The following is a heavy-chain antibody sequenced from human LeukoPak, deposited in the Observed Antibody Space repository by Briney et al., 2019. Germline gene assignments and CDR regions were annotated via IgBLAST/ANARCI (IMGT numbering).Heavy chain of an antibody. CDR3: ARDSQPIQLWLNYFDY. D-gene: IGHD5-18*01. J-gene: IGHJ4*02. Sequence: GGSLRLSCAASGFTFSSYAMHWVRQAPGKGLEWVAVLSYDGSNKYYADSVKGRFTISRDNSKNTLYLQMNSLRAEDTAVYYCARDSQPIQLWLNYFDYWGQGTLVTVSS. V-gene: IGHV3-30*04. CDR2: LSYDGSNK. CDR1: GFTFSSYA.